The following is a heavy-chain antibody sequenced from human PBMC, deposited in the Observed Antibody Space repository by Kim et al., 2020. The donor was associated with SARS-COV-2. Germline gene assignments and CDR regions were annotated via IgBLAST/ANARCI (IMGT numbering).Heavy chain of an antibody. J-gene: IGHJ4*02. Sequence: TSYAPPLQIRVPISSDTSNNQFSLKLTSVTAADTAVYYCARAEDSRTFDYWGQGALVVVSS. V-gene: IGHV4-59*01. CDR3: ARAEDSRTFDY. CDR2: T.